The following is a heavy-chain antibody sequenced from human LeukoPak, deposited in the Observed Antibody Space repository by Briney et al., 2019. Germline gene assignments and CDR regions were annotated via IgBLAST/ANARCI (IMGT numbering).Heavy chain of an antibody. CDR3: ARDAGYYGSGKGGFDP. CDR2: ISYDGSNK. V-gene: IGHV3-30*04. CDR1: GFTFSSYA. J-gene: IGHJ5*02. Sequence: GGSLRLSCAASGFTFSSYAMHSVRPAPGKGLEWVAVISYDGSNKYYADSVKGRFTISRDNSKNTLYLQMNSLRAEDTAVYYCARDAGYYGSGKGGFDPWGQGTLVTVSS. D-gene: IGHD3-10*01.